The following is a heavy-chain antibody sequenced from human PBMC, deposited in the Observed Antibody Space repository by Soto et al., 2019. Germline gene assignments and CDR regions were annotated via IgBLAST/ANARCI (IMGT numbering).Heavy chain of an antibody. CDR3: ARDKGPTYYDFWSGYQSRSNWFDP. Sequence: ASVKGSCKASGYTFTGYYMHWVRQAPGQGLEWMGWINPNSGVTNYAQKFQGRVTMTRDTSISTAYMELSRLRSDDTAVYYCARDKGPTYYDFWSGYQSRSNWFDPWGQGTLVTVSS. D-gene: IGHD3-3*01. CDR1: GYTFTGYY. J-gene: IGHJ5*02. V-gene: IGHV1-2*02. CDR2: INPNSGVT.